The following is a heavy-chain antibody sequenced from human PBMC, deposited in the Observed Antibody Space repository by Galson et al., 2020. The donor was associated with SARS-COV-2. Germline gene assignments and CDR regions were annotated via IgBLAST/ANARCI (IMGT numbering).Heavy chain of an antibody. Sequence: GGSLRLSCIASGFTFSSYAMSWVRQAPGKGLEWVSAVSSGDRSRYYADSVKGRFTISRDNSRGTLYLQMNSLRGEDTAVYYCAREKIVAASTSYYFDYWGQGTLVTVSS. CDR3: AREKIVAASTSYYFDY. J-gene: IGHJ4*02. CDR1: GFTFSSYA. CDR2: VSSGDRSR. V-gene: IGHV3-23*01. D-gene: IGHD6-13*01.